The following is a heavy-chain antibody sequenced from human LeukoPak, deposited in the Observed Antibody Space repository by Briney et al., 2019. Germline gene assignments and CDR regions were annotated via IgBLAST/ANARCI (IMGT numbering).Heavy chain of an antibody. CDR1: GFTFSSYA. V-gene: IGHV3-23*01. CDR2: ISGSGGST. J-gene: IGHJ6*03. Sequence: SGGSLRLSCAASGFTFSSYAMSWVRQAPGKGLELVSAISGSGGSTYYADSVKGRLTISIDNSKDTLYLQMNSSRAEDTALYYCAKGQLWLPYYYYYMDVWGKGTTVTVSS. D-gene: IGHD5-18*01. CDR3: AKGQLWLPYYYYYMDV.